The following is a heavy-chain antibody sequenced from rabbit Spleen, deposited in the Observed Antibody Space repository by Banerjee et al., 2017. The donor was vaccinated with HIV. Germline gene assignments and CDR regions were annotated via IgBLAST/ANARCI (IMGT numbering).Heavy chain of an antibody. CDR2: INTATGKP. J-gene: IGHJ4*01. Sequence: GRLKENGGALVQPGESLTLTCKGSGFSFSNKAERCGVRQAPGKGLEWIACINTATGKPVYASWAKGRFTISKTSSTTVTLQMTSLTAADTATYFCARDLVGVIGWNFYLWGPGTLVTVS. V-gene: IGHV1S45*01. CDR3: ARDLVGVIGWNFYL. D-gene: IGHD1-1*01. CDR1: GFSFSNKAE.